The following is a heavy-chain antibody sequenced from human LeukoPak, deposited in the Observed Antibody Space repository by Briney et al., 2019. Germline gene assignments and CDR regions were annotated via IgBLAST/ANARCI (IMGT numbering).Heavy chain of an antibody. V-gene: IGHV4-4*02. Sequence: SETLSLTCAVSGGSISGSNWWSWVRPPPGKGLEWIGEVHHSGGTNYNPSLKSRVTISADRSNNRFSLSLNSVTAADTAVFYCARGEEYGSGTVHFDYWGQGILGTVSS. D-gene: IGHD3-10*01. CDR2: VHHSGGT. CDR3: ARGEEYGSGTVHFDY. J-gene: IGHJ4*02. CDR1: GGSISGSNW.